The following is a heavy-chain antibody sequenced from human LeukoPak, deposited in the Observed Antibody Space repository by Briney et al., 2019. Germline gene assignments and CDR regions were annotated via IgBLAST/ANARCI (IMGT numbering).Heavy chain of an antibody. J-gene: IGHJ4*02. CDR1: GGSISSGSHY. CDR2: ISESGTT. V-gene: IGHV4-39*01. Sequence: KPSETLSPTCTVSGGSISSGSHYWAWIRQPPGKGLEWLATISESGTTYYNPSLKSRVTISVDTSKNQFSLRLGSVTAADTAVYYCARYSGSFFDYWGQGTLVTVSS. CDR3: ARYSGSFFDY. D-gene: IGHD3-10*01.